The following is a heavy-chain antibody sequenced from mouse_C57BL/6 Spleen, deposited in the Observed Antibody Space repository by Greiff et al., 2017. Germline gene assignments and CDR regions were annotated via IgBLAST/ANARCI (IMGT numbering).Heavy chain of an antibody. D-gene: IGHD2-3*01. J-gene: IGHJ4*01. Sequence: QVQLQQSGPELVKPGASVKISCKASGYAFSSSWMNWVKQRPGKGLEWIGRIYPGDGDTNYNGKFKGKATLTADQSSSTAYMPRSRLTSADSAVYFCARSNYEDMDYWGQGTSVTVSS. V-gene: IGHV1-82*01. CDR2: IYPGDGDT. CDR1: GYAFSSSW. CDR3: ARSNYEDMDY.